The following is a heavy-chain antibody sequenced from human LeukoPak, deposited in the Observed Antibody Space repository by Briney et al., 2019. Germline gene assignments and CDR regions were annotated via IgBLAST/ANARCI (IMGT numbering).Heavy chain of an antibody. Sequence: ASVKVSCKASGYTFTSYGISWVRQAPGQGLEWMGWISAYNGNTNYAQKLQGRVTMTTDTSTSTAYMELRGLRSDDTAVYYCASFAGGYYGSGSYYNSPNDYWGQGTLVTVSS. CDR2: ISAYNGNT. CDR3: ASFAGGYYGSGSYYNSPNDY. J-gene: IGHJ4*02. V-gene: IGHV1-18*01. CDR1: GYTFTSYG. D-gene: IGHD3-10*01.